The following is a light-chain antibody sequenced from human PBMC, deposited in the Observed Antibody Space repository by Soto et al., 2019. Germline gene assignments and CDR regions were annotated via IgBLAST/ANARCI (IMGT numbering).Light chain of an antibody. CDR1: QSISSY. J-gene: IGKJ2*01. Sequence: DIPMTQSPSSLSASVGDRVTITCRASQSISSYLNWYQQKPGKAPKLLIYAASSLQSGVPSRFSGSGSGTDFNLTISSLQPEDFDTYYCQQSYSTPPYTFGQGTKLEIK. V-gene: IGKV1-39*01. CDR3: QQSYSTPPYT. CDR2: AAS.